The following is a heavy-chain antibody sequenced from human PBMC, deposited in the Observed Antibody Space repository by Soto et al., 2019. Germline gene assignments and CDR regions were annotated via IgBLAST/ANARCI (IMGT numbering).Heavy chain of an antibody. CDR1: GFTFSSYA. J-gene: IGHJ4*02. CDR3: ARDFFYYDSSGYNY. D-gene: IGHD3-22*01. Sequence: GGSLRLSCAASGFTFSSYAMHWVRQAPGKGLEWVAVISYDGSNKYYADSVKGRFTISRDNSKNTLYLQMNSLRAEDTAVYYCARDFFYYDSSGYNYWGQETLVTVS. CDR2: ISYDGSNK. V-gene: IGHV3-30-3*01.